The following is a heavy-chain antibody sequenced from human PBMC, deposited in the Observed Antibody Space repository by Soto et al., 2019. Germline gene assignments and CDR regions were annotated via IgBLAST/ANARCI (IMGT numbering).Heavy chain of an antibody. CDR2: VSYSGST. Sequence: QVQLQESGPGLVKPSETLSLTCTVSGGSVSSGSYYWDWIRQPPGKGLEWIGYVSYSGSTNYNPSLKSRVTILVDTAKNHFSLKLTSVTAADTAVYYCARSGPRVAVVDYNDHYGMDVWGQGTTVTVSS. J-gene: IGHJ6*02. CDR3: ARSGPRVAVVDYNDHYGMDV. V-gene: IGHV4-61*03. D-gene: IGHD2-15*01. CDR1: GGSVSSGSYY.